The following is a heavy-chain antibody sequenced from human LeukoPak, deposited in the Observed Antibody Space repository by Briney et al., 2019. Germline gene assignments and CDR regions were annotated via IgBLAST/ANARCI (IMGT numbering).Heavy chain of an antibody. Sequence: PSETLSLTCTVSGGSISSSSYYWGWVRQPPGKGLEWIGSIYYSGSTYYNPSLKSRVTISVDTSKNQFSLKLSSVTAADTAVYYCASLAYYYDSSGYYNWGQGTLVTVSS. J-gene: IGHJ4*02. CDR2: IYYSGST. CDR3: ASLAYYYDSSGYYN. D-gene: IGHD3-22*01. CDR1: GGSISSSSYY. V-gene: IGHV4-39*07.